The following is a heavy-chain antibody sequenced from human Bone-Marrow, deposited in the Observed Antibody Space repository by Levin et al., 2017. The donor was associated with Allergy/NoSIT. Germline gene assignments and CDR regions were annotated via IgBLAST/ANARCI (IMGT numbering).Heavy chain of an antibody. J-gene: IGHJ5*02. D-gene: IGHD5-24*01. CDR3: ARDQFRRATIGARWFDP. CDR1: GFTFSNSW. Sequence: GESLKISCAASGFTFSNSWMSWVRQAPGKGLEWVANIKEDVSEKYYVDSVKGRFTISRDNAKNSLFVQMNSLRVEDTAVYYCARDQFRRATIGARWFDPWGQGTLSPSPQ. V-gene: IGHV3-7*01. CDR2: IKEDVSEK.